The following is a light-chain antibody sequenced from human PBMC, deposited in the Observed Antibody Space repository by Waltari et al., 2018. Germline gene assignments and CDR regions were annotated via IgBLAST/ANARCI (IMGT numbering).Light chain of an antibody. J-gene: IGLJ2*01. CDR2: GNN. CDR3: QSYDSRLSVVV. V-gene: IGLV1-40*01. Sequence: QSVLTQPPSLSGAPGQRVTMSCPGSSSNIGAGFDVHWYQHLPGTAPNLLIFGNNNRPSGVPDRFSASKSGASASLAITGLQSEDEAVYYCQSYDSRLSVVVFGGGTKLTVL. CDR1: SSNIGAGFD.